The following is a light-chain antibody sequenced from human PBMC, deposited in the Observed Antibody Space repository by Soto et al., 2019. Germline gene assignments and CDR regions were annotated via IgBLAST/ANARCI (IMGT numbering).Light chain of an antibody. CDR3: QQYGSAPTWT. V-gene: IGKV3-20*01. J-gene: IGKJ1*01. CDR1: QSVSSNY. Sequence: ERVLTQSPGTLSLSPGERATLSCRASQSVSSNYLAWYQQKPGQAPRLLIYGASTRATGIPDRFSGSGSGTDFTLTISRLEPEDSAVYYCQQYGSAPTWTVGQGTKVDIK. CDR2: GAS.